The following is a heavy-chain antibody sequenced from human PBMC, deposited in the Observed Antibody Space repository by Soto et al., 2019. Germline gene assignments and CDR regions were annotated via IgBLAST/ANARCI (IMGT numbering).Heavy chain of an antibody. V-gene: IGHV3-33*01. J-gene: IGHJ6*02. D-gene: IGHD3-16*01. CDR1: GFTFSSYG. Sequence: AGGSLRLSCAASGFTFSSYGMHWVRQAPGKGLEWVAVIWYDGSNKYYADSVKGRFTISRDNSKNTLYLQMNSLRAEDTAVYYCARDPPTKDYDYVWGSSHGMDVWGQGTTVTVSS. CDR3: ARDPPTKDYDYVWGSSHGMDV. CDR2: IWYDGSNK.